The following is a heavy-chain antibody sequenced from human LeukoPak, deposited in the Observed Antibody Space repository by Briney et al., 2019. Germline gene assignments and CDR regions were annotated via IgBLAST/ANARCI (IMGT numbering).Heavy chain of an antibody. CDR2: IYYSGST. J-gene: IGHJ4*02. D-gene: IGHD4-17*01. CDR3: ARGSDYGDLNLDY. Sequence: PSETLSLTCTVSGGSISSGSYYWNWIRQPPGKGLEWIGYIYYSGSTNYNPSLKSRVTISVDTSKNRFSLKLSSVTAADTAVYYCARGSDYGDLNLDYWGQGTLVTVSS. CDR1: GGSISSGSYY. V-gene: IGHV4-61*01.